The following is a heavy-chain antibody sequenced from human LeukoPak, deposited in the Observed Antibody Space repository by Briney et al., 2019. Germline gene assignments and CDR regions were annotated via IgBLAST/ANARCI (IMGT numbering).Heavy chain of an antibody. J-gene: IGHJ3*02. CDR3: ARSGLIMGIPHHAFDI. V-gene: IGHV3-21*01. D-gene: IGHD3-16*01. CDR1: GFTFSSYS. CDR2: ISSSSSYI. Sequence: PGGSLRLSCAASGFTFSSYSMNWVRQAPGKGLEWASSISSSSSYIYYADSVKGRFTISRDNAKNSLYLQMNSLRAEDTAVYYCARSGLIMGIPHHAFDIWGQGTMLIVSS.